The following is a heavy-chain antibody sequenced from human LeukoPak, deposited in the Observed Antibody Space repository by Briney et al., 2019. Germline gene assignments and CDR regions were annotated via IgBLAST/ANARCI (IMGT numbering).Heavy chain of an antibody. J-gene: IGHJ6*02. CDR1: GSTFSSYS. CDR3: ARGYQLLWYPYYYYGMDV. CDR2: ISSSSSYI. V-gene: IGHV3-21*01. Sequence: GGSLRLSCAASGSTFSSYSMNWVRQATGKGLERVSSISSSSSYIYYADSVRGRFTISRDNAKNSLYLQMNSLRAEDTAVYYCARGYQLLWYPYYYYGMDVWGQGTTVTVSS. D-gene: IGHD2-2*01.